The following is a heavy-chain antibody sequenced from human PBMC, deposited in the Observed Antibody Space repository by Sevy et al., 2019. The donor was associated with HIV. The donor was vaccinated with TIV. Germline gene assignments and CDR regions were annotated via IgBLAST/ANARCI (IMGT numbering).Heavy chain of an antibody. J-gene: IGHJ5*02. D-gene: IGHD3-9*01. CDR2: ISSRSTYI. Sequence: GGSLRLSCAASGFTFSSNTMNWLRQAPGKGLEWVSSISSRSTYIFYADSVKGRFPISRDNSKKSLFLQMNSLRVEDTAVYYCARGDKDGWFDPWGQGTPVTVSS. V-gene: IGHV3-21*01. CDR3: ARGDKDGWFDP. CDR1: GFTFSSNT.